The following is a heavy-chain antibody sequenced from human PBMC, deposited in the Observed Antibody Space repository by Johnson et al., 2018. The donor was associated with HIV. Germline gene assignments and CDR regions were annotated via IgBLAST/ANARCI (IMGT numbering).Heavy chain of an antibody. CDR1: GFTFSSHV. Sequence: QVQLVESGGGVVQPGRSLRLSCAASGFTFSSHVMHWVRQGPGKGLEWVAVISYDGNNKYYADSVKGRFTISRDNSKNTMYLQMNSLRAEDTAVYYCATDRGGSYDAFHIWGQGTMVTVSS. CDR2: ISYDGNNK. D-gene: IGHD1-26*01. CDR3: ATDRGGSYDAFHI. J-gene: IGHJ3*02. V-gene: IGHV3-30-3*01.